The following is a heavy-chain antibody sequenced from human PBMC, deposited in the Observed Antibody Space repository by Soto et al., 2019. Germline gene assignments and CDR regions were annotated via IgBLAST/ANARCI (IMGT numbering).Heavy chain of an antibody. D-gene: IGHD2-2*01. CDR2: LGAADDP. V-gene: IGHV3-13*05. CDR1: GFTLSAYD. Sequence: GSLRLSCAASGFTLSAYDMHWVRQAEGKGLEWVSALGAADDPYYLVSVKGRFTISRENAKNSLYLQMNNLRAGDTAVYYCARAYSGQLPRRADYYYAMDVWGQGTTVTVSS. CDR3: ARAYSGQLPRRADYYYAMDV. J-gene: IGHJ6*02.